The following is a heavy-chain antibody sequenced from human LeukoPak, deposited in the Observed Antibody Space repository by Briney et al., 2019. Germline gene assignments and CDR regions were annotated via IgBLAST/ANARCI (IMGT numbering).Heavy chain of an antibody. D-gene: IGHD3-16*01. CDR3: ARGGDYFDY. J-gene: IGHJ4*02. Sequence: GGSLRHSCAASGFTVSSNYMTWVRQAPGKGLEWVSVIYSGGNTYYADSVKGRFTISRDNSKNTVYLQMNSLRAEDTAVYYCARGGDYFDYWGQGTLVTVSS. CDR2: IYSGGNT. CDR1: GFTVSSNY. V-gene: IGHV3-66*02.